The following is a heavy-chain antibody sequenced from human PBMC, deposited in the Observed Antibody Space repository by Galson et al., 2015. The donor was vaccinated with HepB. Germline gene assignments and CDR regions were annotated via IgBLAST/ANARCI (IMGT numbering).Heavy chain of an antibody. CDR2: IIPIFGTA. D-gene: IGHD6-13*01. Sequence: SVKVSCKASGGTFSSYAISWVRQAPGQGLEWMGGIIPIFGTANYAQKFQGRVTITADESTSTAYMELSSLRSEDTAVYYCAIEGDLIAASPRGAFDIWGQGTMVTVPS. V-gene: IGHV1-69*13. CDR3: AIEGDLIAASPRGAFDI. CDR1: GGTFSSYA. J-gene: IGHJ3*02.